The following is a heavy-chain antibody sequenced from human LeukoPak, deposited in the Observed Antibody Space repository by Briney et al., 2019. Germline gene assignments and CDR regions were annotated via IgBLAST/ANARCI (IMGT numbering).Heavy chain of an antibody. V-gene: IGHV1-69*10. CDR3: ARDVPDYYYGMDV. CDR2: IIPILGIA. Sequence: SVKVSCKASGYTFTSYAMNWVRQAPGQGLEWMGWIIPILGIANYAQKFQGRVTITADKSTSTAYMELSSLRSEDTAVYYCARDVPDYYYGMDVWGQGTTVTVSS. CDR1: GYTFTSYA. J-gene: IGHJ6*02.